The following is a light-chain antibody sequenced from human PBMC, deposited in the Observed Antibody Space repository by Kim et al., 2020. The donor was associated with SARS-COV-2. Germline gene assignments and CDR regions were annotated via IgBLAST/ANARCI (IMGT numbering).Light chain of an antibody. CDR3: SSYSSTTPVV. CDR1: SGDVGGYNF. Sequence: GQSIAISFTGTSGDVGGYNFVSWYQQRPGKTPKLMIYDVSSRPSGVSTRFSGSKSGTTSSLTISGLQAEDEADYYCSSYSSTTPVVFGGGTKVTVL. V-gene: IGLV2-14*03. J-gene: IGLJ2*01. CDR2: DVS.